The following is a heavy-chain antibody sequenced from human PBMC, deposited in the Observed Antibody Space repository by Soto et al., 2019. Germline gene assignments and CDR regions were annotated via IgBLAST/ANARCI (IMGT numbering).Heavy chain of an antibody. CDR2: ISGSGDT. CDR3: ATYGGDSGGFEYFKY. Sequence: EVQLLESGGGLVQPGGSLRLSCAASGLTFSSYGMTWVRQAPGKGLEWVSAISGSGDTYNVDSLKGRFTISRDNSKSTLFLQMNSLSAEDTAVYYCATYGGDSGGFEYFKYWGQGTLVTVSS. CDR1: GLTFSSYG. D-gene: IGHD2-21*02. J-gene: IGHJ1*01. V-gene: IGHV3-23*01.